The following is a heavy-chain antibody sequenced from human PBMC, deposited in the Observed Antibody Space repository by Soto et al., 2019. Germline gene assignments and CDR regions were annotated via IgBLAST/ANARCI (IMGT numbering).Heavy chain of an antibody. Sequence: QMQLVESGGGLVKPGGSLRLSCAASGFIFSDYYMNWICQAPGKGLEWVSYISSSYSYTNYADSVKGRFTISRDNAKNSLYLQMNSLRAEDTAVYYCASLAGVGPAAGTDFDYWGQGTLVTVSS. CDR2: ISSSYSYT. V-gene: IGHV3-11*05. J-gene: IGHJ4*02. D-gene: IGHD6-13*01. CDR3: ASLAGVGPAAGTDFDY. CDR1: GFIFSDYY.